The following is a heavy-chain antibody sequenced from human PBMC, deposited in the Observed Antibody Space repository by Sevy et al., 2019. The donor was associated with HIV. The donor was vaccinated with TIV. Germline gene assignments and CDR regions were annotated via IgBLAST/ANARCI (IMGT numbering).Heavy chain of an antibody. J-gene: IGHJ4*02. CDR1: GYTFTGYY. D-gene: IGHD6-6*01. V-gene: IGHV1-2*06. CDR2: INPNSGGT. CDR3: ARVLSSSSDFDY. Sequence: ASVKVSYKASGYTFTGYYMHWVRQAPGQGLEWMGRINPNSGGTNYAQKFQGRVTMTRDTSISTAYMELSRLRSDDTAVYYCARVLSSSSDFDYWGQGTLVTVSS.